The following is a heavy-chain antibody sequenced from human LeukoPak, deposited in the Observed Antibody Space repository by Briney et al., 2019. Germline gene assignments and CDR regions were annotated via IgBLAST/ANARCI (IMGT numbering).Heavy chain of an antibody. D-gene: IGHD4-17*01. J-gene: IGHJ6*03. CDR2: INPNNGAT. CDR3: AKASDYGDYVSVYYYMDV. Sequence: ASVKVSRKASGYSFTGYYLHWVRQAPGQGLEWMGRINPNNGATNYAQKFQGRVTMTRDTSISTAYMELSRLRSDDTALYYCAKASDYGDYVSVYYYMDVWGKGTTVTVSS. CDR1: GYSFTGYY. V-gene: IGHV1-2*06.